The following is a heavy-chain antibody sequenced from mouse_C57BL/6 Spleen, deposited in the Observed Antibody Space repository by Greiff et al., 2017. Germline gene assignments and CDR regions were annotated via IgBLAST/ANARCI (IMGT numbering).Heavy chain of an antibody. Sequence: QVQLQQPGTELVKPGASVKLSCKASGYTFTSYWMHWVKQRPGQGLEWIGNINPSNGGTNYNEKFKSKATLTVDKSSRTAYMQLSRLTSEDSAVYYCAREGGYYDYFDVWGTGTTVTVSS. CDR3: AREGGYYDYFDV. CDR2: INPSNGGT. CDR1: GYTFTSYW. D-gene: IGHD2-3*01. J-gene: IGHJ1*03. V-gene: IGHV1-53*01.